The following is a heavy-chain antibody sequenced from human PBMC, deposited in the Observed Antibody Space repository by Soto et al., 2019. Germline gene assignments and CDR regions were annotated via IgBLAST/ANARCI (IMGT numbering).Heavy chain of an antibody. CDR3: ARRLPGSADAFDI. Sequence: PGESLKISCKGSGYSFTNYWIGWVRQMPGKGLEWMGIIYPGDSDTRYSPSFQGQVTISADKSISTAYLQWSSLKASDTAMYYCARRLPGSADAFDIWGQGTRVIFSS. V-gene: IGHV5-51*01. CDR1: GYSFTNYW. D-gene: IGHD1-1*01. J-gene: IGHJ3*02. CDR2: IYPGDSDT.